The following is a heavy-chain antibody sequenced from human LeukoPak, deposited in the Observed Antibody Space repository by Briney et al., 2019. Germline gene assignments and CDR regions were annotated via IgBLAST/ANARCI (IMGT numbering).Heavy chain of an antibody. D-gene: IGHD2-15*01. J-gene: IGHJ6*02. CDR2: ISCDGSNK. CDR3: AKGVLGYCSGGSCYYSGMDV. CDR1: GFTFSSYG. V-gene: IGHV3-30*18. Sequence: GGSLRLSCAASGFTFSSYGMHWVRQAPGKGLDMVAVISCDGSNKYYADSVKGRFTISRDNSKTTLYLQMNSLRAEDTAVYYCAKGVLGYCSGGSCYYSGMDVWGQGTTVTVSS.